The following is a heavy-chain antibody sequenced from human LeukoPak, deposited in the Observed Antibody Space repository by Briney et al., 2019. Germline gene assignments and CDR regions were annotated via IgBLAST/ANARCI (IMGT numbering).Heavy chain of an antibody. V-gene: IGHV3-30*02. CDR2: IWYDGSKK. CDR3: AKGEFDP. CDR1: GFTFGNYG. J-gene: IGHJ5*02. Sequence: GGSLRLSCEASGFTFGNYGMHWVRQAPGKGLEWVSFIWYDGSKKYYADSVKGRFTISRDNSKNTLYLQMNSLRAEDTAVYYCAKGEFDPWGQGTLVTVSS.